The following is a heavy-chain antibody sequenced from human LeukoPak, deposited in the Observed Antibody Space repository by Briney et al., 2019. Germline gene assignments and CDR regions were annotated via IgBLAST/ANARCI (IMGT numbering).Heavy chain of an antibody. CDR3: AREAGRYGGYGKSACFDY. Sequence: PSQTLSLTCTVSGGSISSGGYYWRWIRQHPGTGLEWIVYIYYSGSTYYNPSLKSRVTISVDTSKNQFSLKLSSVTAADTAVYYCAREAGRYGGYGKSACFDYWGQGTLVTVSS. CDR1: GGSISSGGYY. J-gene: IGHJ4*02. V-gene: IGHV4-31*03. CDR2: IYYSGST. D-gene: IGHD5-12*01.